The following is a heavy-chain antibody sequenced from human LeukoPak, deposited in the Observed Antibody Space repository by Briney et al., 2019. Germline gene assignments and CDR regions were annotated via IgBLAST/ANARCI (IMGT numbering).Heavy chain of an antibody. J-gene: IGHJ6*03. CDR2: IIPIFGTA. V-gene: IGHV1-69*05. CDR1: GGTFSSYA. Sequence: SVKVSGKASGGTFSSYAISWVRQAPGQGLEWMGGIIPIFGTANYAQKFQGRVTITTDESTSTAYMELSSLRSEDTAVYYCARSLIAAAGDYYYYYMDVWGKGTTVTVSS. D-gene: IGHD6-13*01. CDR3: ARSLIAAAGDYYYYYMDV.